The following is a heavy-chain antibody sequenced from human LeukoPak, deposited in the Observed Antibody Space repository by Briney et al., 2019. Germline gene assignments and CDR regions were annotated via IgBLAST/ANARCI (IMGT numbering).Heavy chain of an antibody. D-gene: IGHD3-22*01. CDR1: GGSISSGGYY. CDR2: IYYSGST. Sequence: SETLSLTCTVSGGSISSGGYYWSWIRQHPGKGLEWIGYIYYSGSTYYNPSLKSRVTISVDTSKNQFSLKLSSVTAADTAVYYCARERGDYYDSSGYPNWLDPWGQGTLVTVSS. CDR3: ARERGDYYDSSGYPNWLDP. J-gene: IGHJ5*02. V-gene: IGHV4-31*03.